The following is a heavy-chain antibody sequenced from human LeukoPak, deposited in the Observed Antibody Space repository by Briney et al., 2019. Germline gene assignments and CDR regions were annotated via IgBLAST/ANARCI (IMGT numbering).Heavy chain of an antibody. V-gene: IGHV1-8*02. Sequence: ASVKVSCKASGYTFTGYYMHWVRQAPGQGLEWMGWMNPNSGNTGYAQKFQGRVTMTRNTSISTAYMELSSLRSEDTAVYYCARDMPGRGRYYFDYWGQGTLVTVSS. CDR1: GYTFTGYY. CDR2: MNPNSGNT. CDR3: ARDMPGRGRYYFDY. J-gene: IGHJ4*02. D-gene: IGHD3-10*01.